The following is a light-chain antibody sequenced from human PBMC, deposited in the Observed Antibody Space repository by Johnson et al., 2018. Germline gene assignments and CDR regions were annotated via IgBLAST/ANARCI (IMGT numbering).Light chain of an antibody. CDR3: GTWDSSLSAGNV. CDR1: SSNIGNNY. Sequence: QSVLTQPPSVSAAPGQKVTISCSGISSNIGNNYVSWYQQLPGTAPKLLIYENNKRPSGIPDRFSGSTSGTSATLGITGLQTGDEADYYCGTWDSSLSAGNVFGTGTKVTVL. V-gene: IGLV1-51*02. J-gene: IGLJ1*01. CDR2: ENN.